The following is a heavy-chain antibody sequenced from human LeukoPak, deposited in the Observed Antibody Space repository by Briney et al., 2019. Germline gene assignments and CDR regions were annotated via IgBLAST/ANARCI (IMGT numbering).Heavy chain of an antibody. CDR2: ISSSGSTI. CDR3: ARGLSANRYWYFDL. V-gene: IGHV3-11*01. CDR1: GFTFSDYY. D-gene: IGHD1-14*01. J-gene: IGHJ2*01. Sequence: PGGSLRLSCAASGFTFSDYYMSWIRQAPGKGLEWDSYISSSGSTIYYADSVKGRFTISRDNAKNSLYLQMNSLRAEDTAVYYCARGLSANRYWYFDLWGRGTLVTVSS.